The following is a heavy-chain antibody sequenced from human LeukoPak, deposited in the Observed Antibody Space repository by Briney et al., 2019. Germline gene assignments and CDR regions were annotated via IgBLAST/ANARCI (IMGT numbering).Heavy chain of an antibody. CDR2: INHSGST. Sequence: SETLSLTCAVYGGSFSGYYWSWIRQPPGKGLEWIGEINHSGSTSYNPSLKSRVTISVDTSKNQFSLKLSSVTAADTAVYYCARACSGGSCPYYFDYWGQGTLVTVSS. V-gene: IGHV4-34*01. CDR1: GGSFSGYY. CDR3: ARACSGGSCPYYFDY. J-gene: IGHJ4*02. D-gene: IGHD2-15*01.